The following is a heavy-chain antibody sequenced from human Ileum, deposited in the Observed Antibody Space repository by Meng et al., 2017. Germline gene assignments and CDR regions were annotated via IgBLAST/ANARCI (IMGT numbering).Heavy chain of an antibody. CDR1: GGSVSTSDYQ. V-gene: IGHV4-61*08. D-gene: IGHD7-27*01. CDR2: AGT. J-gene: IGHJ4*02. CDR3: ARDHWGSLDY. Sequence: VALPESGPGLVRPSETLSLICTVSGGSVSTSDYQWGWIRQPPGKGLEWIGYAGTNYNPSLKSRVTISVDTSKRQFSLKLTSVTAADTAVYYCARDHWGSLDYWGQGILVTVSS.